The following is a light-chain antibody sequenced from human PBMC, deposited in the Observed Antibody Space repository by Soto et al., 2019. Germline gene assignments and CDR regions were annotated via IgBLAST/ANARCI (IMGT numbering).Light chain of an antibody. CDR2: EVS. J-gene: IGLJ1*01. V-gene: IGLV2-14*01. Sequence: QSALTQPASVAGSPGQSITISCTGSSSDVGSYDYVSWYQHHPGKAPKLLIYEVSHRPSGISDRFSGSKSGNTASLTISWLQAEDEADYYCCSYTVSTTYVFGPGTKLTVL. CDR1: SSDVGSYDY. CDR3: CSYTVSTTYV.